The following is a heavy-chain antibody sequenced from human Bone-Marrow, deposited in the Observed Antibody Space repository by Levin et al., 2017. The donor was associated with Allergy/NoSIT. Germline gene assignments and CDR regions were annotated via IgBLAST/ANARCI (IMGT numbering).Heavy chain of an antibody. CDR3: MRGAGKGGRDWFDP. Sequence: ESLKISCKASGYTFTSHDINWVRQATGQGLEWMGWMNSNSGNTGYAQKFQGRVPMTRDTSISTAYMELSSLRSEDTAVYYCMRGAGKGGRDWFDPWGQGTLVTVSS. D-gene: IGHD3-16*01. CDR2: MNSNSGNT. CDR1: GYTFTSHD. V-gene: IGHV1-8*01. J-gene: IGHJ5*02.